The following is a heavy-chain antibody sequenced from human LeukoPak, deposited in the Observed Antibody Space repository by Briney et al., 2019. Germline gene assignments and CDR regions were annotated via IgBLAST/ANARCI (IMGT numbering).Heavy chain of an antibody. CDR2: IYYSGST. Sequence: SETLSLTCTVSGGSISSSSYYWGWIRQPPGKGLEWIGSIYYSGSTYYNPSLKSRVTISVDTSKNQFSLKLSSVTAADTAVYYCARLTTYYYGSGSYLNAFDFWGQGTMVTVSS. CDR3: ARLTTYYYGSGSYLNAFDF. J-gene: IGHJ3*01. CDR1: GGSISSSSYY. D-gene: IGHD3-10*01. V-gene: IGHV4-39*01.